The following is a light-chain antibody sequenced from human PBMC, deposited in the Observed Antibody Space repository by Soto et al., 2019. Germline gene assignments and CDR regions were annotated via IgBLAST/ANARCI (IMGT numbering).Light chain of an antibody. Sequence: EIVLTQSPATLSLSPGETATLSCRASQTVSSYLAWFQQKPGQPPRLLIYDASIKAPGIPARFSGSGSGTDFTLTIRRLEPEDSAVYYCHQRSNWPKTFGQGTKVEIK. CDR3: HQRSNWPKT. V-gene: IGKV3-11*01. J-gene: IGKJ1*01. CDR2: DAS. CDR1: QTVSSY.